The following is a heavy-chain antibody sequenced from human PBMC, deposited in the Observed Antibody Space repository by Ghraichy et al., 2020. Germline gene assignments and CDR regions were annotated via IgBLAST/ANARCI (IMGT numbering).Heavy chain of an antibody. Sequence: GGSLRLSCAASGFTFSSYSMNWVRQAPGKGLEWVSSISSSSSYIYYADSVKGRFTISRDNAKNSLYLQMNSLRAEDTAVYYCERDRSEWELEYYGMDVWGQGTTVTVSS. D-gene: IGHD1-26*01. CDR2: ISSSSSYI. J-gene: IGHJ6*02. CDR3: ERDRSEWELEYYGMDV. V-gene: IGHV3-21*01. CDR1: GFTFSSYS.